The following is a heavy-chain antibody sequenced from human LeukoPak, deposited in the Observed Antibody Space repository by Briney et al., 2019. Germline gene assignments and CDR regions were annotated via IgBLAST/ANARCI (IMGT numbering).Heavy chain of an antibody. CDR1: GFTFSSYA. J-gene: IGHJ5*02. Sequence: GGSLRLSCAASGFTFSSYAMSWVRQAPGKGLEWVSAISGSGGSTYYADSVKGRFTIARDNSKNTLYLQMNSLRAEDTAVYYCAKDKYSPNINNWFDPWGQGTLVTVSS. CDR3: AKDKYSPNINNWFDP. D-gene: IGHD5-18*01. V-gene: IGHV3-23*01. CDR2: ISGSGGST.